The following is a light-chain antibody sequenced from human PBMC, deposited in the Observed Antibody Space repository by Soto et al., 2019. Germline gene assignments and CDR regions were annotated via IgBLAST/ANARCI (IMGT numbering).Light chain of an antibody. J-gene: IGLJ2*01. V-gene: IGLV2-14*03. CDR3: SSYTTSTTVI. CDR2: DVS. Sequence: QSALTQPASVAGSPGQSITISCTGTSSDVGAYNYFSWYQQHPGKAPKLMIYDVSYRPSGISYRFSGSKSGNAASLTISGLQAEDEAYYYCSSYTTSTTVIFGGGTKLTVL. CDR1: SSDVGAYNY.